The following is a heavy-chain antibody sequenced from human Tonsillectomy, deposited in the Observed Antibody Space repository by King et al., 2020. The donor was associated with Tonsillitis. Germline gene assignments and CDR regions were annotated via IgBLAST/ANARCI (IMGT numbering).Heavy chain of an antibody. J-gene: IGHJ4*02. Sequence: QLQESGPGLVKPSQTLSLTCTVSGGSISSGSYYWSWIRPPAGKGLEWIGRIYTSGSTNYNPSLKSRVTMSVDTSKNQFSLKLSSVTAADTAVYYCARVCRQHTLDYWGQGTLVTVSS. D-gene: IGHD5-18*01. CDR2: IYTSGST. CDR3: ARVCRQHTLDY. V-gene: IGHV4-61*02. CDR1: GGSISSGSYY.